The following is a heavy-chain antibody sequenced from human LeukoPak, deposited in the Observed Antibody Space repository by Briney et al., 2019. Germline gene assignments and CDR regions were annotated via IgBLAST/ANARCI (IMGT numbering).Heavy chain of an antibody. J-gene: IGHJ4*02. CDR1: GYTFTSYY. D-gene: IGHD3-22*01. V-gene: IGHV1-46*01. CDR3: ARGPYDSSGYYLYYFDY. Sequence: ASVKVSCKASGYTFTSYYMHWVRQAPGQGLEWMGIINPSGGSTSYAQKFQGRVTMTRNTSTSTVYMELSSLRSEDTAVYYCARGPYDSSGYYLYYFDYWGQGTLVTVSS. CDR2: INPSGGST.